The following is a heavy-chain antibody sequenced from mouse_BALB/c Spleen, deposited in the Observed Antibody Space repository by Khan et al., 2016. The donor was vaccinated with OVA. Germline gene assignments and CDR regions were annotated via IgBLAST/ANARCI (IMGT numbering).Heavy chain of an antibody. V-gene: IGHV2-9*02. CDR2: IWAGRGT. CDR1: GFSFTSYG. Sequence: QVQLKESGPGLVAPSQSLSITCTVSGFSFTSYGVHWVRQPPGKGLEWLGVIWAGRGTNYNSALMSRLSISKDNTKNQVTLKRTSLQTDDTAVYYCDRLKDKWGQGTTLTVSS. CDR3: DRLKDK. J-gene: IGHJ2*01.